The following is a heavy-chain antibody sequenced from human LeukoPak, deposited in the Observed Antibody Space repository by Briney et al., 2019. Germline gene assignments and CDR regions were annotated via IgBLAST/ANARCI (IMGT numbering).Heavy chain of an antibody. Sequence: ASVKVSCKASGYTFTGYYMHWVRQAPGQGLEWMGWINRNNGGTNYAQKFQGMVTMTRDTSISTAYMELSSLRSDDTAIYHCARAAPRTGYYSVGTDAFDVWGQGTMVIVSS. CDR2: INRNNGGT. CDR1: GYTFTGYY. J-gene: IGHJ3*01. V-gene: IGHV1-2*02. CDR3: ARAAPRTGYYSVGTDAFDV. D-gene: IGHD3/OR15-3a*01.